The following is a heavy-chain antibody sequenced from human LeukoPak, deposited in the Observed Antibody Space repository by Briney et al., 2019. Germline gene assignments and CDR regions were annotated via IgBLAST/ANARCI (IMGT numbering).Heavy chain of an antibody. Sequence: SETLSLTCTVSGYSISSGYYWGWIRQPPGKGLEWIGSTYHSGSTYYNPSLKSRVTISVDTSKNQFSLKLSSVTAADTAVYYCARARGSYSREFFDYWGQGTLVTVSS. J-gene: IGHJ4*02. CDR1: GYSISSGYY. V-gene: IGHV4-38-2*02. CDR2: TYHSGST. CDR3: ARARGSYSREFFDY. D-gene: IGHD1-26*01.